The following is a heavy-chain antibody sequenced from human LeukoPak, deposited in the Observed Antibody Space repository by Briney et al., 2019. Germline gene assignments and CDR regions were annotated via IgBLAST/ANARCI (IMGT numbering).Heavy chain of an antibody. V-gene: IGHV4-39*07. J-gene: IGHJ5*02. Sequence: PSETLSLTCTVSGGSISSSSYYWGWIRQPPGKGLEWIGSIYYSGSTNYNPSLKSRVTISVDTSKNQFSLKLSSVTAADTAVYYCARVVPAAIRGLGWFDPWGQGTLVTVSS. CDR3: ARVVPAAIRGLGWFDP. CDR1: GGSISSSSYY. D-gene: IGHD2-2*02. CDR2: IYYSGST.